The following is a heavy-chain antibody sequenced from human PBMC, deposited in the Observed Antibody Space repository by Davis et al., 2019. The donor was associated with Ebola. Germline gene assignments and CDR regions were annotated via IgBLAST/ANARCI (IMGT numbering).Heavy chain of an antibody. CDR1: GYTFTSYD. D-gene: IGHD3-10*01. CDR2: MNPNSGNT. CDR3: ARAGLLWFGELLYSHSYGMDV. Sequence: ASVKVSCKASGYTFTSYDINWVRQATGQGLEWMGWMNPNSGNTGYAQKFQGRVTMTRNTSISTAYMELSRLRSEDTAVYYCARAGLLWFGELLYSHSYGMDVWGQGTTVTVSS. J-gene: IGHJ6*02. V-gene: IGHV1-8*01.